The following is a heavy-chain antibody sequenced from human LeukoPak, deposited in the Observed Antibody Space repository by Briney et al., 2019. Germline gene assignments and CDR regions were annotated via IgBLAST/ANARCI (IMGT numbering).Heavy chain of an antibody. V-gene: IGHV7-4-1*02. CDR2: INTITGNP. J-gene: IGHJ4*02. CDR1: GYTFTSYA. D-gene: IGHD3-3*01. Sequence: ASVKVSCKASGYTFTSYAMNWMRQAPGQGLEWMGWINTITGNPTYAQDFTGRFVFSLDTSVNTAYLQTSNLKAEDTAVYYCAGMGQGGGYYLDFWGQGTLVTVSS. CDR3: AGMGQGGGYYLDF.